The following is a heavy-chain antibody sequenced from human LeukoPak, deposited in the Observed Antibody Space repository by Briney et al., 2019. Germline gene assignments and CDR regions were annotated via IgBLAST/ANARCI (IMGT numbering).Heavy chain of an antibody. Sequence: PGGSLRLSCAASGFTFDDYAMHWVRQAPGKGLEWVSGISWNSGSIGYADSVKGRFTISRDNAKNSLYLQMNSLRAEDTALYYCAKDMGWGKGIFDYWGQGTLVTVSS. D-gene: IGHD7-27*01. CDR3: AKDMGWGKGIFDY. J-gene: IGHJ4*02. V-gene: IGHV3-9*01. CDR2: ISWNSGSI. CDR1: GFTFDDYA.